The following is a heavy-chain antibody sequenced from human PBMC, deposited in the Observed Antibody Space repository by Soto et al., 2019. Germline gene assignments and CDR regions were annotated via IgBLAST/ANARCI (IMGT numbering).Heavy chain of an antibody. CDR1: GYTLTSYG. CDR3: AREATIPYYYYMDV. Sequence: ASVKVSCKASGYTLTSYGISWVRQAPGQGPEWMGWISAYNGNTNYAQKLQGRVTMTTDTSTSTAYMELRSLRSDDTAVYYCAREATIPYYYYMDVWGKGTTVTVSS. V-gene: IGHV1-18*01. J-gene: IGHJ6*03. CDR2: ISAYNGNT. D-gene: IGHD5-12*01.